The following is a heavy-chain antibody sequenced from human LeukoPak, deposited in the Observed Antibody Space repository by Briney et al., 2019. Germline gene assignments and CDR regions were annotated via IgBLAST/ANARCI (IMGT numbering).Heavy chain of an antibody. V-gene: IGHV3-33*01. D-gene: IGHD5-24*01. CDR1: GFTFSSFG. J-gene: IGHJ5*02. CDR3: VRGVGVSRFNYFDP. Sequence: VGSLRLSCAASGFTFSSFGMHWVRQAPGKGLEWVAVIWYDASDRYYADSVKGRFTISRDNSKNTLFLQMNSLRDDDTAVYYCVRGVGVSRFNYFDPWGQETLVVVS. CDR2: IWYDASDR.